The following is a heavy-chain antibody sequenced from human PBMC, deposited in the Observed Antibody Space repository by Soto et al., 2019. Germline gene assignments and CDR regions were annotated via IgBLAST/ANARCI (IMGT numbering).Heavy chain of an antibody. Sequence: GESLKISCKCSGYSFAGYWITWVLQMPGKGLEWMGRIDPSDSQTYYSPSFRGHVTISAAKSITTVFLQWGSLRASDTAMYYCARPRYSYGHWFDPWGQGTLVTVSS. CDR2: IDPSDSQT. D-gene: IGHD5-18*01. CDR3: ARPRYSYGHWFDP. J-gene: IGHJ5*02. V-gene: IGHV5-10-1*01. CDR1: GYSFAGYW.